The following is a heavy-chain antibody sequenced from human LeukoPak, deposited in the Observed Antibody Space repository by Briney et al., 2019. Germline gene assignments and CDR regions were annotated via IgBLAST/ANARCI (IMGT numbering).Heavy chain of an antibody. CDR3: GRDLASGYSYGVDY. D-gene: IGHD5-18*01. CDR2: FSGSGGST. J-gene: IGHJ4*02. Sequence: PGGSLRLSCAASGFTFSSYAMSWVRQAPGKGLECISGFSGSGGSTYYADSVKGRFTISRDNSKNTLSLQMNSLRPEDTAVYYCGRDLASGYSYGVDYWGQGTLVTVSS. CDR1: GFTFSSYA. V-gene: IGHV3-23*01.